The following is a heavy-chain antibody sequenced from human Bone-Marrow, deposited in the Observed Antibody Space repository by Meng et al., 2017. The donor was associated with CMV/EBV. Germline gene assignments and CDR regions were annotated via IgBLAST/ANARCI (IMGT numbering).Heavy chain of an antibody. J-gene: IGHJ3*02. CDR1: GFTFSSYA. CDR3: AKDLGSTVVAARGLFDI. D-gene: IGHD4-23*01. CDR2: ISGSGGST. Sequence: GGSLRLSCAASGFTFSSYAMSWVRQAPGKGLEWVSAISGSGGSTYYADSVKGRFTISRDNSKNTLYLQMNSLRAEDTAVYYCAKDLGSTVVAARGLFDIWGQGTMVTGSS. V-gene: IGHV3-23*01.